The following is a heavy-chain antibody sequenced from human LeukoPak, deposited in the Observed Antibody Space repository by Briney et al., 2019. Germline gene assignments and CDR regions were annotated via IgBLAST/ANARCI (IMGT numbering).Heavy chain of an antibody. CDR1: GFTFSSYA. D-gene: IGHD2-15*01. Sequence: GGSLRLSCAASGFTFSSYAMSWVRQAPGKGLEWVSAISGSGGSTYYADSVKGRFAISRDNSKNTLYLQMNGLRAEDTAVYYCAKVRLGYCSGGSCTGGFDPWGQGTLVTVSS. V-gene: IGHV3-23*01. CDR2: ISGSGGST. J-gene: IGHJ5*02. CDR3: AKVRLGYCSGGSCTGGFDP.